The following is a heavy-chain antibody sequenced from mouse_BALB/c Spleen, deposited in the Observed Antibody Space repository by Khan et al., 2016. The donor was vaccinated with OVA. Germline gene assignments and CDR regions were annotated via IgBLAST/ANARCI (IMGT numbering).Heavy chain of an antibody. D-gene: IGHD2-3*01. J-gene: IGHJ2*01. V-gene: IGHV5-6-4*01. CDR2: ISVGGSYT. Sequence: EVELVESGGDLVRPGGSLKLSCAASGFSFSTYSMSWVRQTPEKRLEGVATISVGGSYTYSQDSVKGRFTFSRYNAKNTLYLQMSSLKSEDTAMYYCTRHRGYYCYNPYFDYWGQGTTLTVSS. CDR1: GFSFSTYS. CDR3: TRHRGYYCYNPYFDY.